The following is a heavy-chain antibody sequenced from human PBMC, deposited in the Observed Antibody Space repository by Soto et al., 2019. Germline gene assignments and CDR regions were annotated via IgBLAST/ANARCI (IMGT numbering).Heavy chain of an antibody. CDR3: AKEGDYGDDAGENWFDS. D-gene: IGHD4-17*01. V-gene: IGHV3-74*01. CDR1: GFTFFAYW. CDR2: INSDGSHT. J-gene: IGHJ5*01. Sequence: EVQLVESGGGLVQPGGSLRLSCAASGFTFFAYWIHWVRQVPGKGLVWVSRINSDGSHTSYADSVRGRFTISRDNSKNTVYLQMNSLTAEETAVYYCAKEGDYGDDAGENWFDSWGQGSLVTVS.